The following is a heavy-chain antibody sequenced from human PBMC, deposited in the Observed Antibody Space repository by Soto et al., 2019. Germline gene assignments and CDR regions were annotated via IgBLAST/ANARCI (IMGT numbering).Heavy chain of an antibody. D-gene: IGHD5-18*01. CDR2: MNPKSGGA. CDR3: TRENIENSDGLYDAFDI. V-gene: IGHV1-2*02. Sequence: GGSVKVYFKTSGYPFTDYYTHWVRQAPGQGLEWMGWMNPKSGGAYFAQKFHGRVTLTRDTSIGTAYIEVNSLTSDDTAVYFCTRENIENSDGLYDAFDIWGQGTTVTVSS. CDR1: GYPFTDYY. J-gene: IGHJ3*02.